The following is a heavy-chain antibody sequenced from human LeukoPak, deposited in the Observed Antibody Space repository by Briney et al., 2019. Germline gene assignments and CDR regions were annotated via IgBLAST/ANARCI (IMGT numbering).Heavy chain of an antibody. CDR1: GFTFSSYG. CDR2: IQYDGRNK. J-gene: IGHJ5*02. Sequence: GGSLRLSCAASGFTFSSYGMHWVRQAPGKGLEWVAFIQYDGRNKYYADSVKGRFTISRDNSKNTLYLQMNRLRAEDTAVYYCAKDLQTFSSTSCKWFDPWGQGTLVTVSS. D-gene: IGHD2-2*01. V-gene: IGHV3-30*02. CDR3: AKDLQTFSSTSCKWFDP.